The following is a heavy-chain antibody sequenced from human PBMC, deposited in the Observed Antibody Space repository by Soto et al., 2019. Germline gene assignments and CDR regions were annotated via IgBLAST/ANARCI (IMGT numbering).Heavy chain of an antibody. V-gene: IGHV4-30-4*01. J-gene: IGHJ4*02. CDR3: ARAELPAAKGTFDY. Sequence: SETLSLTCTVSGGSISSGDYYWSWIRQPPGKGLEWIGYIYYSGSTYYNPSLKSRVTISVDTSKNQFSLKLSSVTAADTAVYYCARAELPAAKGTFDYWGQGTLVTVSS. CDR1: GGSISSGDYY. CDR2: IYYSGST. D-gene: IGHD2-2*01.